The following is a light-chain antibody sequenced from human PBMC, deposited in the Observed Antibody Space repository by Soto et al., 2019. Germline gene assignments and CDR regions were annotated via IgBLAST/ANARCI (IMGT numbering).Light chain of an antibody. CDR2: GTF. V-gene: IGKV3-20*01. CDR1: QTVTTD. Sequence: EMVLTQSPGTLSLSPGDRATLSCRASQTVTTDLAWYQQIPGQAPRLLIYGTFNRATGIPGRFSGSGSGTDFTLTISRLEPEDFAVYFCLQYGASPRTFGQGTKVDI. J-gene: IGKJ1*01. CDR3: LQYGASPRT.